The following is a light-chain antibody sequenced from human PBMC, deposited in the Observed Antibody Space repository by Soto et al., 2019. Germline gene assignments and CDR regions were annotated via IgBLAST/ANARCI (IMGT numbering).Light chain of an antibody. V-gene: IGKV1-5*01. Sequence: DFQMTQSPSTLSASVGDRVTITCRASQNISSRLAWFHQKPGKAPTVLMYDVYSLESGVPERFSGCGAGTEFTLTISSLQTDDFSTYYCQQYHSYSPGAFGQGTKVDIK. CDR3: QQYHSYSPGA. J-gene: IGKJ1*01. CDR2: DVY. CDR1: QNISSR.